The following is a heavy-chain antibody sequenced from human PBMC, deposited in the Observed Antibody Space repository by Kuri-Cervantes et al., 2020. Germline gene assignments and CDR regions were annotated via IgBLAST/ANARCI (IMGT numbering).Heavy chain of an antibody. D-gene: IGHD5-12*01. Sequence: GGSLRLSCVASGXTFSSHGMHWVRQAPGKGLEWVAVISYDGSNKYYADSVKGRFTISRDNSKNTLYLQMNSLRAEDTAVYYCAXKGTYSGYXXKGAFDIWGQGTMVTVSS. CDR1: GXTFSSHG. V-gene: IGHV3-30*18. CDR2: ISYDGSNK. CDR3: AXKGTYSGYXXKGAFDI. J-gene: IGHJ3*02.